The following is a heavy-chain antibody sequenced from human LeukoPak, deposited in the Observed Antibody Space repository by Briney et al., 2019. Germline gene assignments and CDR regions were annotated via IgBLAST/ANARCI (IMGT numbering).Heavy chain of an antibody. Sequence: QPGRSLRLSCAASGFTFSSYGMHWVRQAPGKGLEWVAVISYDGSNKYYADSVKGRFTISRDNSKNTLYLQMNSLRAEDTAVYYCAKYGFRTGSRVKDFDYWGQGTLVTVSS. D-gene: IGHD3/OR15-3a*01. J-gene: IGHJ4*02. CDR3: AKYGFRTGSRVKDFDY. CDR1: GFTFSSYG. V-gene: IGHV3-30*18. CDR2: ISYDGSNK.